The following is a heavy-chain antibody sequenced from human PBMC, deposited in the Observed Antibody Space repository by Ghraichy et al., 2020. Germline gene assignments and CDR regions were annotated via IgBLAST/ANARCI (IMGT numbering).Heavy chain of an antibody. Sequence: SETLYLTCTVSGGSISSHFWSWIRQPPGKGLEWIGYIYPSGTTKYSPSLKRRVTISVDTSKNQFSLRLNSVTAADTAVYYCARSSWGPEVLLDFWGQGNMVTVSS. CDR1: GGSISSHF. V-gene: IGHV4-4*09. D-gene: IGHD2-8*02. CDR2: IYPSGTT. CDR3: ARSSWGPEVLLDF. J-gene: IGHJ4*02.